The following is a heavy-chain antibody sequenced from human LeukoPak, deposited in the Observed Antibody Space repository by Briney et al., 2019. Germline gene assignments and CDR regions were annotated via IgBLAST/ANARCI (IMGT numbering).Heavy chain of an antibody. D-gene: IGHD3-10*01. Sequence: SETLSLTCAVYGGSFSGYYWSWIRQPPGKGLEWIGEINHSGSTNYNPSLKSRVTISVDTSKNQFSLKLSSVTAADTAVYYCALRVRGFIPKGDCKHNCNWFAPWGQGTRVTVS. CDR3: ALRVRGFIPKGDCKHNCNWFAP. V-gene: IGHV4-34*01. CDR2: INHSGST. J-gene: IGHJ5*02. CDR1: GGSFSGYY.